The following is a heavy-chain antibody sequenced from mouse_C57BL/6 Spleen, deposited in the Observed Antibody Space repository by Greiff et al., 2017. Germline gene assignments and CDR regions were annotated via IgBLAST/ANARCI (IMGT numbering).Heavy chain of an antibody. CDR3: TWVFITTVVAYYFDY. CDR2: IDPETGGT. V-gene: IGHV1-15*01. CDR1: GYTFTDYE. J-gene: IGHJ2*01. Sequence: QVQLQQSGAELVRPGASVTLSCKASGYTFTDYEMHWVKQTPVHGLEWIGAIDPETGGTAYNQKFKGKAILTADKSSSTAYMELRSLTSEDSAVYYCTWVFITTVVAYYFDYWGQGTTLTVSS. D-gene: IGHD1-1*01.